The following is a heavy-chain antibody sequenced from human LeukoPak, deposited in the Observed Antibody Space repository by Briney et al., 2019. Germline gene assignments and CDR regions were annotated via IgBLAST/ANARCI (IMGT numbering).Heavy chain of an antibody. CDR3: ARVGYSGYDPLFDY. D-gene: IGHD5-12*01. V-gene: IGHV4-59*08. CDR2: IYYSGST. J-gene: IGHJ4*02. Sequence: SETLSLTCSVSGGSISSYYWSWIRQPPGKGLEWIGYIYYSGSTNYNPSLKSRVTMSVDTSKNQFSLKLTSVTAADTAVYYCARVGYSGYDPLFDYWGQGTLVTVSS. CDR1: GGSISSYY.